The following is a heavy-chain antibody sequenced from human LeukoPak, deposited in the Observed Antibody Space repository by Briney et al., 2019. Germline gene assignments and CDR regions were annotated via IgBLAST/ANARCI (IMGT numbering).Heavy chain of an antibody. D-gene: IGHD3-22*01. J-gene: IGHJ3*02. CDR3: AGYDSSGYSDAFDI. Sequence: ASVKVSCKASGYTFTDYYIHWVRQAPGQGLEWMGWINPNSGDTNYAQKFQGRVTMTRDTSISTAYMELSRLRSDDTAVYYCAGYDSSGYSDAFDIWGQGTMVTVSS. V-gene: IGHV1-2*02. CDR1: GYTFTDYY. CDR2: INPNSGDT.